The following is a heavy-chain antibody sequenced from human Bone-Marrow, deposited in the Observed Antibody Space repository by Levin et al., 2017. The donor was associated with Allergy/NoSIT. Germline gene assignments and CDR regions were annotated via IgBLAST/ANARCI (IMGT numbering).Heavy chain of an antibody. CDR2: IWFDGSKE. V-gene: IGHV3-33*03. J-gene: IGHJ6*02. CDR1: GFSFSSYA. D-gene: IGHD3-3*01. Sequence: SCAGSGFSFSSYAMHWVRQAPGKGLEWVAVIWFDGSKEYYAESVKGRFIISRDNSRNTLYLQMNSLRAEDTAVYFCARNYDFWSGFLAGFETGGLDVWGQGTTVTVS. CDR3: ARNYDFWSGFLAGFETGGLDV.